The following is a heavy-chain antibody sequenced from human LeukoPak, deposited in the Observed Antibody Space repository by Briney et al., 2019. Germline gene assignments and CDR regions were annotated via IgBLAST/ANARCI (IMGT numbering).Heavy chain of an antibody. CDR1: GFTFSGAA. D-gene: IGHD5-12*01. V-gene: IGHV3-23*01. J-gene: IGHJ4*02. CDR3: AKGPQLYSGYHPDY. CDR2: ITGSDDKT. Sequence: GGSLRLSCAASGFTFSGAAMTWVRQAPGKGLEWVSTITGSDDKTYYADSVKGRFTISRDFSRNMVGLQMNGLRIEDTAIYYCAKGPQLYSGYHPDYWGQGTLVTVSS.